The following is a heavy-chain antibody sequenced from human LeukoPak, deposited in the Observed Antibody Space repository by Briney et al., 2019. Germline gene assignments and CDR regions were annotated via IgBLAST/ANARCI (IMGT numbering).Heavy chain of an antibody. Sequence: ESGGSLRLSCAASGFTFSSYSMNWVRQAPGKGLEWVSSISSSSSYIYYADSVKGRFTISRDDAKNSLYLQMNSLRAEDTAVYYCARKGAGYSGYGIDYWGQGTLVTVSS. CDR2: ISSSSSYI. CDR1: GFTFSSYS. J-gene: IGHJ4*02. D-gene: IGHD5-12*01. V-gene: IGHV3-21*01. CDR3: ARKGAGYSGYGIDY.